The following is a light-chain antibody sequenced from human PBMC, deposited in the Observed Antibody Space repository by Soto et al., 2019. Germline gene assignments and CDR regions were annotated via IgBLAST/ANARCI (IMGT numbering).Light chain of an antibody. CDR2: GAS. CDR3: QQYGSSPRT. Sequence: EIVVTQSPGTLSLSPGERATLSCRASQSVSSSYLAWYQQKPGQAPRLLIYGASSRATGIPDRFSGSGSVIDFTLTISRLEPEDLAVDYCQQYGSSPRTFGQETKVDIK. V-gene: IGKV3-20*01. J-gene: IGKJ1*01. CDR1: QSVSSSY.